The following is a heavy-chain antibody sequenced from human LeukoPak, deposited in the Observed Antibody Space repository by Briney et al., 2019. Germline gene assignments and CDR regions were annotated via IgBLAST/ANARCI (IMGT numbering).Heavy chain of an antibody. CDR2: VSGGGAYT. Sequence: GGSLRLSCVGSGFSFSSFAMSWVRQAPGKGLEWVSTVSGGGAYTYYADSVKGRFTVSRDDSKSMHFLQMNSLRPEETALYFCAKRITVSAGYYLDSWGQGTLVTVSP. D-gene: IGHD2-8*01. J-gene: IGHJ4*02. CDR3: AKRITVSAGYYLDS. V-gene: IGHV3-23*01. CDR1: GFSFSSFA.